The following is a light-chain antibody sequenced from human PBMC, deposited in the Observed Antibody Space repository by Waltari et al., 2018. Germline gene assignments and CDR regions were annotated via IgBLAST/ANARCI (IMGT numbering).Light chain of an antibody. Sequence: QSVLTQPPSASGTPGQRVTISCSGSRSNIGSNYVSWYQQLPGTAPKLLIYRNNQRPAGVPDRCSGSKSGTSASLAISGLRSEDEADYYCAAWDDSLSGRVFGGGTKVTVL. CDR3: AAWDDSLSGRV. V-gene: IGLV1-47*01. CDR2: RNN. J-gene: IGLJ3*02. CDR1: RSNIGSNY.